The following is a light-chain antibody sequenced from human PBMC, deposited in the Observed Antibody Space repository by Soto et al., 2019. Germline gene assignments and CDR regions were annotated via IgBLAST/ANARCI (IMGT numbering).Light chain of an antibody. CDR2: GAS. J-gene: IGKJ3*01. CDR1: QSVSSN. Sequence: EIVMTQSPAPLSVSPGERATLSCRASQSVSSNLAWYQQKPDQAPRLLIYGASTRATGIPARFSGSGSGTEFTLTISSLQSEDFAVYYCQQYNTWPPITFGPGTKVDIK. V-gene: IGKV3-15*01. CDR3: QQYNTWPPIT.